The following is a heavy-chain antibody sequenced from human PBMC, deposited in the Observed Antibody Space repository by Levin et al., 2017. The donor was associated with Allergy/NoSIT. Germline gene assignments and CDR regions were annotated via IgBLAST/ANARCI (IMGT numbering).Heavy chain of an antibody. CDR2: ISYDETNK. Sequence: GGSLRLSCAASEFTFSDYSMHWVRQAPGKGLEWVALISYDETNKYYADSVQGRFSISRDNSKNTLYLQMNSLRTEDTAVYFCARDGKLWALGWWFDPWGQGTLVTVSS. CDR1: EFTFSDYS. D-gene: IGHD1-1*01. V-gene: IGHV3-30-3*01. J-gene: IGHJ5*02. CDR3: ARDGKLWALGWWFDP.